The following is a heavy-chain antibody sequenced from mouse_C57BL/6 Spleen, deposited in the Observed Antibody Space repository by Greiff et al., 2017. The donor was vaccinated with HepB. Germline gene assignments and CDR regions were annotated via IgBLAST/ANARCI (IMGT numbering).Heavy chain of an antibody. Sequence: DVKLQESGGGLVKPGGSLKLSCAASGFTFSSYAMSWVRQTPEKRLEWVATISDGGSYTYYPDNVKGRFTISRDNAKNNLYLQMSHLKSEDTAMYYCARVYDYAYFDYWGQGTTLTVSS. D-gene: IGHD2-4*01. J-gene: IGHJ2*01. V-gene: IGHV5-4*03. CDR3: ARVYDYAYFDY. CDR1: GFTFSSYA. CDR2: ISDGGSYT.